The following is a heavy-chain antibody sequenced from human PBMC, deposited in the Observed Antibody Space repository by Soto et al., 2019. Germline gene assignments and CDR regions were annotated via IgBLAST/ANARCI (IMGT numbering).Heavy chain of an antibody. CDR1: GGSISSGGYY. V-gene: IGHV4-31*03. J-gene: IGHJ5*02. D-gene: IGHD6-13*01. CDR2: IYYSGST. Sequence: SETLSLTCTVSGGSISSGGYYWSWIRQHPGKGLEWIGYIYYSGSTYYNPSLKSRVTISVDTSKNQFSLKLSSVTAADTAVYYCAREIIAAAGTFEADNRFDPWGQGTLVTVSS. CDR3: AREIIAAAGTFEADNRFDP.